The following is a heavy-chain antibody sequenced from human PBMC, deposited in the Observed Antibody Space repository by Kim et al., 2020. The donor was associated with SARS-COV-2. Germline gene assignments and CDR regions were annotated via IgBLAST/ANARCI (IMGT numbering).Heavy chain of an antibody. CDR3: ARVMRYCSSTSCYYFDY. Sequence: GGSLRLSCAASGFTFSSYWMSWVRQAPGKGLEWVANIKQDGSEKYYVDSVKGRFTISRDNAKNSLYLQMNSLRAEDTAVYYCARVMRYCSSTSCYYFDYWGQGTLVTVSS. J-gene: IGHJ4*02. D-gene: IGHD2-2*01. CDR2: IKQDGSEK. CDR1: GFTFSSYW. V-gene: IGHV3-7*03.